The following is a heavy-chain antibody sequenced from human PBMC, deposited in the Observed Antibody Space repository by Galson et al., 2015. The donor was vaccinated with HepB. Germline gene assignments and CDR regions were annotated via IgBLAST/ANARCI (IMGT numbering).Heavy chain of an antibody. D-gene: IGHD4-17*01. CDR2: IYYSGST. CDR1: GAPISSTNYY. Sequence: TLSLTCTVSGAPISSTNYYWGWIRQSPGKRLEWIGNIYYSGSTYYNPSLKSRLTISIDTSKNQFSLKLSSVSAADAAVYYCARTGMTSVTTRWFDPWGQGTLVTVSS. J-gene: IGHJ5*02. CDR3: ARTGMTSVTTRWFDP. V-gene: IGHV4-39*07.